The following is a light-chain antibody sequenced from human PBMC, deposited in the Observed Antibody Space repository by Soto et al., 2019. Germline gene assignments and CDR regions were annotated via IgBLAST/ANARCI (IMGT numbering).Light chain of an antibody. Sequence: DIQLTQSPSFLSASVGDRVTITCRASQGVSNFLAWYQQKPGKAPKLLIYSASTLQSGVPSRFSGSGSGTEFSLTVSSLEPEDFATYYCQQLNSYPVTFGQGTRLEIK. J-gene: IGKJ5*01. CDR3: QQLNSYPVT. V-gene: IGKV1-9*01. CDR2: SAS. CDR1: QGVSNF.